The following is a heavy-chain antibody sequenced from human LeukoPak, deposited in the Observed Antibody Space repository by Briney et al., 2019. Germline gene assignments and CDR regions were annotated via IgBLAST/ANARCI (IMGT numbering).Heavy chain of an antibody. D-gene: IGHD6-13*01. CDR2: TYYTEST. CDR3: ARHEINKGQQLSPIFDH. CDR1: GCSIRIYY. Sequence: SQTLSLTCTVAGCSIRIYYRSWVRQPPGEGLGWVGYTYYTESTNYNPSPKRRATISVDTPNNQFSLKLSALTPADTPVYYSARHEINKGQQLSPIFDHWGQGTLVTVSS. V-gene: IGHV4-59*08. J-gene: IGHJ4*02.